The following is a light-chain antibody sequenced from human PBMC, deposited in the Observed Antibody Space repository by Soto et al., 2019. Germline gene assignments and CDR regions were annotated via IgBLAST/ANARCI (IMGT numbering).Light chain of an antibody. Sequence: ETVLTLSTGTLFLSPGERAPLSRRASQSVSSRFLAWYQQKPGQAPRLLMYGASSRATGIPDRFSGTWSGTDFTLTISRLEPEDFAVYYCQQYGSSPYTFGLGTRLEIK. V-gene: IGKV3-20*01. CDR3: QQYGSSPYT. CDR2: GAS. CDR1: QSVSSRF. J-gene: IGKJ5*01.